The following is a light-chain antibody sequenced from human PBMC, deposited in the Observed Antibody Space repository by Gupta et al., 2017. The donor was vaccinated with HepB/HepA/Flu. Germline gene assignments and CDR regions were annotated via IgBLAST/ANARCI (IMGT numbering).Light chain of an antibody. V-gene: IGKV2-28*01. CDR2: SGS. J-gene: IGKJ1*01. CDR3: MQALQTPRT. Sequence: DIVMTQSPLSLPVTPGEPASIPCRSSQSLLHSNGYNFLDWYLQKPGQSPQLLIYSGSNRASGVPDRISGSGSGTNFTLKISRVEAEDVGVYYCMQALQTPRTFGEGTKVEIK. CDR1: QSLLHSNGYNF.